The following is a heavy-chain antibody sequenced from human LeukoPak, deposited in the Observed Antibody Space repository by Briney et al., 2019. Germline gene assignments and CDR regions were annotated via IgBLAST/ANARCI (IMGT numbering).Heavy chain of an antibody. Sequence: GGSLRLSCAASGFTFSSYAMHWVRQAPGKGLEWVAVISYDGSNKYYADSVKGRFTISRDNSKNTLYLQMNSLRAEDTAVYYCAGGRGDIVVVPATWGQGTLVTVSS. CDR2: ISYDGSNK. CDR3: AGGRGDIVVVPAT. J-gene: IGHJ5*02. V-gene: IGHV3-30-3*01. CDR1: GFTFSSYA. D-gene: IGHD2-2*01.